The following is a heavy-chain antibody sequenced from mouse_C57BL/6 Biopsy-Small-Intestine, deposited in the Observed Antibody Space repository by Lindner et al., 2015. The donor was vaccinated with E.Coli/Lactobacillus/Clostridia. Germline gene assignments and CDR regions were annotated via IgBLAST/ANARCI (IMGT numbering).Heavy chain of an antibody. D-gene: IGHD1-1*02. CDR1: GYTFAGYY. V-gene: IGHV1-53*01. CDR2: INPNSGGT. Sequence: SVKVSCKASGYTFAGYYMHWVRQAPGQGLEWMGWINPNSGGTNYAQKFQGRVTMTRDTSISTAYMELSRLRSDDTAVYYCARNYYDNSGYYDYWGQGTLVTVSS. CDR3: ARNYYDNSGYYDY. J-gene: IGHJ4*01.